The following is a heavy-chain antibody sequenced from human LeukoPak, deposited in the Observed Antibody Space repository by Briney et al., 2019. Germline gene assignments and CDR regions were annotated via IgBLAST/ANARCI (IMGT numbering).Heavy chain of an antibody. CDR2: IYSGGST. CDR3: ARERYYYDSSGYYYFDY. Sequence: GGSLRLSCAASGFTVSSNYMSWVRQAPGKGLGWVSVIYSGGSTYYADSVKGRFAISRDNSKNTLYLQMNSLRAEDTAVYYCARERYYYDSSGYYYFDYWGQGTLVTVSS. V-gene: IGHV3-66*02. J-gene: IGHJ4*02. CDR1: GFTVSSNY. D-gene: IGHD3-22*01.